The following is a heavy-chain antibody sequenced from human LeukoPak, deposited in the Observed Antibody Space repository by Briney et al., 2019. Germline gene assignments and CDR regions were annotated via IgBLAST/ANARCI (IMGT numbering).Heavy chain of an antibody. Sequence: SETLSLTCTVSGGSISSYYWSWIRQPPGKGLEWIGYIYYSGSTNYNPSLKSRVTISVDTSKNQFSLKLGSVTAADTAVYYCARYVPQRYYDILTGSYYFDYWGQGTLVTVSS. D-gene: IGHD3-9*01. V-gene: IGHV4-59*01. CDR2: IYYSGST. J-gene: IGHJ4*02. CDR3: ARYVPQRYYDILTGSYYFDY. CDR1: GGSISSYY.